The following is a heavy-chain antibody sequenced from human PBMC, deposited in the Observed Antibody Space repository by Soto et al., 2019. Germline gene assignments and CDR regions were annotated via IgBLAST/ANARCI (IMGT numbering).Heavy chain of an antibody. J-gene: IGHJ6*02. CDR2: INHSGST. Sequence: WETLSLTCAVYGGSFSGYYWSWIRQPPGKGLEWIGEINHSGSTNYNPSLKSRVTISVXXXXXXFXLXLXXXTAAXTAVYYCARGAEWFLYYYYGMDVWGHGTPVT. V-gene: IGHV4-34*01. D-gene: IGHD3-3*01. CDR1: GGSFSGYY. CDR3: ARGAEWFLYYYYGMDV.